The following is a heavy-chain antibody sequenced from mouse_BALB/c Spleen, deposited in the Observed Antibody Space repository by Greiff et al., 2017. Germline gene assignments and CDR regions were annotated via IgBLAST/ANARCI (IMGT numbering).Heavy chain of an antibody. D-gene: IGHD2-4*01. Sequence: QVQLKQSGAELVRPGTSVKISCKASGYAFTNYWLGWVKQRPGHGLEWIGDIYPGSGNTYYNEKFKGKATLTADKSSSTAYMQLSSLTSEDSAVYFCASGGDYDYYAMDYWGQGTSVTVSS. V-gene: IGHV1-63*01. CDR2: IYPGSGNT. CDR1: GYAFTNYW. J-gene: IGHJ4*01. CDR3: ASGGDYDYYAMDY.